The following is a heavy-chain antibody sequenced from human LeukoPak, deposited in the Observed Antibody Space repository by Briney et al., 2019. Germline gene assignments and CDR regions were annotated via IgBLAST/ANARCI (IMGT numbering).Heavy chain of an antibody. V-gene: IGHV3-23*01. Sequence: GGSLRLSCAASEFTFSSYAMSWVRQAPGKGLEWVSAISGGGDSTDYAASVKGRFTISRDNSKTTLYLQVDSLRAEDTAVYFCAKAHGGYYYDSSGDYWGQGALVTVSS. D-gene: IGHD3-22*01. CDR1: EFTFSSYA. CDR3: AKAHGGYYYDSSGDY. CDR2: ISGGGDST. J-gene: IGHJ4*02.